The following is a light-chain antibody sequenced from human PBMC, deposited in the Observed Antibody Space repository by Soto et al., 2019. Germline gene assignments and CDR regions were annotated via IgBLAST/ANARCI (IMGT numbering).Light chain of an antibody. V-gene: IGKV3-20*01. CDR2: GAS. J-gene: IGKJ2*02. Sequence: EIVLTQSPGTLSLSPGERATLSCRAMQSVSSSYLAWYQQKPGQAHRLLIYGASSRATGIPDRFSGSGSGTDFTLTISRLEPDDFAVYYCQQYGSPGTFGQGTKLEIK. CDR3: QQYGSPGT. CDR1: QSVSSSY.